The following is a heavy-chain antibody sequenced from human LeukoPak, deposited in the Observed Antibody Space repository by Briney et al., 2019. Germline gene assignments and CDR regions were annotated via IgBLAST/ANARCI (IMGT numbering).Heavy chain of an antibody. V-gene: IGHV5-51*01. CDR3: ARRGGNWLDP. CDR1: GYRFTSYW. D-gene: IGHD3-16*01. CDR2: ISPANSET. J-gene: IGHJ5*02. Sequence: PGESLKISCKGSGYRFTSYWIAWVRQKPGKGLELVRIISPANSETLYSPSFQGQVTMSADSSTAYLQWSSQKPSDTAIHYCARRGGNWLDPWGQGTLVTVSS.